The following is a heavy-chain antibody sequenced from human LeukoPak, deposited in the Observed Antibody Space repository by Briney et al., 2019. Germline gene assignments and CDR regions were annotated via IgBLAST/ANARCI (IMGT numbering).Heavy chain of an antibody. CDR1: GYTFTDHY. Sequence: ASVKVSCKASGYTFTDHYMHWVRQAPGQGLEWMGWVIPNSGGTHYAQNFQGRVTTTRDTSISTAYMELSRLTSDDTAVYYCASGGSDFNFWGQGALVTVSS. CDR2: VIPNSGGT. D-gene: IGHD4-23*01. J-gene: IGHJ4*02. V-gene: IGHV1-2*02. CDR3: ASGGSDFNF.